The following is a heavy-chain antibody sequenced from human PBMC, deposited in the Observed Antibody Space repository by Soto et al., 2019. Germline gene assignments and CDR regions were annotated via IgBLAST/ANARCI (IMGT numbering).Heavy chain of an antibody. CDR2: ISYDGSNK. CDR3: AKDPLTHYDILTGRGIDYYYMDV. D-gene: IGHD3-9*01. J-gene: IGHJ6*03. V-gene: IGHV3-30*18. CDR1: GFTFSSYG. Sequence: SLRLSCAASGFTFSSYGMHWVRQAPGKGLEWVAVISYDGSNKYYADSVKGRFTISRDNSKNTLYLQMNSLRAEDTAVYYCAKDPLTHYDILTGRGIDYYYMDVWGKGTTVTVSS.